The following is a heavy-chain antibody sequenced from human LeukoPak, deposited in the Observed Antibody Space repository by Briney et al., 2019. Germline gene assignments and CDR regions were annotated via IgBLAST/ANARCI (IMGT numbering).Heavy chain of an antibody. J-gene: IGHJ4*02. CDR2: IKTDGSET. V-gene: IGHV3-7*03. CDR1: GFYFRDHW. D-gene: IGHD6-19*01. Sequence: GGSLRLSCAASGFYFRDHWMDWVRQAPGKGLEWVGHIKTDGSETYYLDSLKGRISISRDNTNNALYLQMNSLRVEDTAVYYCVKNDGWFHLAQWGQGALVTVSS. CDR3: VKNDGWFHLAQ.